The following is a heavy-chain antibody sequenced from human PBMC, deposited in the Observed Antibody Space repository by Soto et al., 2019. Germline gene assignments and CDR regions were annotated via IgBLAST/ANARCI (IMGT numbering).Heavy chain of an antibody. Sequence: ESGGGLVQPGGSLRLSCAASGFIFRSYWMSWVRQAPGKGLEWVANIKQDGSEKYYVDSVRGRFIISRDNAENSLYLQMNSLRAEDTALYYCARDGVAAGLYLDNWGQGTLVTVSS. CDR2: IKQDGSEK. CDR1: GFIFRSYW. D-gene: IGHD2-15*01. CDR3: ARDGVAAGLYLDN. V-gene: IGHV3-7*01. J-gene: IGHJ4*02.